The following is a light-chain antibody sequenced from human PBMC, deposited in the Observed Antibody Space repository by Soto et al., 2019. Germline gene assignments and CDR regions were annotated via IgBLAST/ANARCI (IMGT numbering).Light chain of an antibody. Sequence: QSVLTQPPSASGTPGQTVTISCSGASSNIGGNTVHWYQELPQTAPKLLIYRNNQRPSGVPDRFSGSKSGTSASLAISGLLSEDGADYYCATWDNSLNIPIFGGGTKVTVL. V-gene: IGLV1-44*01. CDR1: SSNIGGNT. J-gene: IGLJ2*01. CDR2: RNN. CDR3: ATWDNSLNIPI.